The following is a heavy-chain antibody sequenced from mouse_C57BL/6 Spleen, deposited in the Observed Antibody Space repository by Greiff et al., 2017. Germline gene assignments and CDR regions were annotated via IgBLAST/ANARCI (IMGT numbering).Heavy chain of an antibody. Sequence: EVKLQESGPGLVKPSQTVFLTCTVTGISITSGNYRWSWIRQFPGNKLEWIGYIYYSGTITYNPSLTSRTTITRDTPKNQFFLEMNSLTAEDTATYYSAREEGYGYFDVWGTGTTVTVSS. CDR1: GISITSGNYR. J-gene: IGHJ1*03. CDR2: IYYSGTI. V-gene: IGHV3-5*01. CDR3: AREEGYGYFDV.